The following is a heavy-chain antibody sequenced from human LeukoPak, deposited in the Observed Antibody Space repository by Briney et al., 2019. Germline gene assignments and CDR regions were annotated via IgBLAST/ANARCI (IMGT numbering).Heavy chain of an antibody. CDR3: ARRGGSSSWYSLDY. Sequence: ETLXXXXTVSGGSISSSSYXWGWIRQPPGXGLXWIGSIYYSGSTYYNPSLKSRVTISVDTSKNQFSLKLSSVTAADTAVYYCARRGGSSSWYSLDYWGQGTLVTVSS. V-gene: IGHV4-39*07. CDR1: GGSISSSSYX. J-gene: IGHJ4*02. D-gene: IGHD6-13*01. CDR2: IYYSGST.